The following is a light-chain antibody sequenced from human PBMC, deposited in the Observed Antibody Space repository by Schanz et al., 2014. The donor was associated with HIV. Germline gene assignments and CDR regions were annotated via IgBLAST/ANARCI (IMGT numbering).Light chain of an antibody. V-gene: IGLV2-14*03. J-gene: IGLJ2*01. CDR3: CSYAGSSTPHVV. CDR2: DVS. Sequence: QSALTQPASVSGSPGQSITISCTGDSSDVGSYNYVSWYQQHPGKAPKLMIYDVSNRPSGVSNRFSGSKSGNTASLTISGLQAEDEADYYCCSYAGSSTPHVVFGGGTKLTVL. CDR1: SSDVGSYNY.